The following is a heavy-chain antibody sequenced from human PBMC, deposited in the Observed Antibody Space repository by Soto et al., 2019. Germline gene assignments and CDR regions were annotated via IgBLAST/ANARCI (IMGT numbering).Heavy chain of an antibody. CDR2: MAYDGSKK. CDR1: GFTFNNYA. J-gene: IGHJ4*02. Sequence: PGGSLRLSCSASGFTFNNYAMHWVRQAPGKGLEWVALMAYDGSKKYYADSVKGRFTISRDNSKKTLSLQMNSLRGEDTAVYYCSKGGTGWSSDYWGQGNLVTVSS. D-gene: IGHD6-19*01. V-gene: IGHV3-30*18. CDR3: SKGGTGWSSDY.